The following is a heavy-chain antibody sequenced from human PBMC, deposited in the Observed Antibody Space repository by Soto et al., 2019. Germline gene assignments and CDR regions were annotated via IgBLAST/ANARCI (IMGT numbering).Heavy chain of an antibody. V-gene: IGHV1-8*01. CDR2: MNPNSGNT. D-gene: IGHD6-19*01. J-gene: IGHJ6*02. CDR3: ARDYSSGYGMDV. Sequence: ASVKVSCKASGYTFTSYDINWVRQATGQGLEWMGWMNPNSGNTDYAQKFQGRVTMTRNTSISTAYMELSSLRSEDTAAYYCARDYSSGYGMDVWGQGTTVTVSS. CDR1: GYTFTSYD.